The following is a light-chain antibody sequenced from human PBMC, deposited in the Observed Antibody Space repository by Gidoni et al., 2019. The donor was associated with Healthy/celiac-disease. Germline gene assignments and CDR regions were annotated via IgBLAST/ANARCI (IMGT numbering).Light chain of an antibody. CDR3: HAWDSSTYVV. CDR2: QDN. V-gene: IGLV3-1*01. CDR1: KLEDKY. Sequence: SYELSQPPSVSVSPGQTASITCSGDKLEDKYVCWSQQRPGQSPVQVIYQDNKRPSGIPERFSGSNSGNTATLTISGTQAMDEADYYCHAWDSSTYVVFGGGTKLTVL. J-gene: IGLJ2*01.